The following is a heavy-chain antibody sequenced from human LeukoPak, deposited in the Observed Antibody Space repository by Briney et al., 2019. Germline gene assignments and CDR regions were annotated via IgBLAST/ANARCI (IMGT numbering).Heavy chain of an antibody. CDR1: GFRVSSYA. CDR2: ISGSGGST. D-gene: IGHD6-19*01. Sequence: GGSLRLSCAAPGFRVSSYAMSWVRQAPGKGLEWVSVISGSGGSTYYADSVKGRFTISRDNSKNTLFLQMNSLRAEDTAVYYCARDLRYSSGWYYFDYWGQGTLVTVSS. J-gene: IGHJ4*02. CDR3: ARDLRYSSGWYYFDY. V-gene: IGHV3-23*01.